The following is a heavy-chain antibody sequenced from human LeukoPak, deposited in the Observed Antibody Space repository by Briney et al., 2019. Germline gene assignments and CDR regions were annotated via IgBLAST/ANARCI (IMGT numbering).Heavy chain of an antibody. CDR1: GGSISSYY. CDR3: ARGVGYYGSGSYSRLDP. V-gene: IGHV4-4*07. Sequence: SETLSLTCTVSGGSISSYYWSWIRQPAGKGLEWIGRIYTSGSTNYNPSLKSRVTMSVDTSKNQFSLKLSSVTAADTAVYYCARGVGYYGSGSYSRLDPWGQGTLVTVSS. CDR2: IYTSGST. J-gene: IGHJ5*02. D-gene: IGHD3-10*01.